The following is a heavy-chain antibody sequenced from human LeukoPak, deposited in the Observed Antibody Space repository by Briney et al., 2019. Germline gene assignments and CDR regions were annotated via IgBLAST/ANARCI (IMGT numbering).Heavy chain of an antibody. D-gene: IGHD2-2*01. V-gene: IGHV4-61*02. Sequence: SETLSLTCTVSGGSISSGSYYWSWIRQPAGKGLEWIGRIYTSGSTNYNPSLKSRVTISVDTSKNQFSLKLSSVTAADPAVYYCARVGCSSTSCYGWFYYMDVWGKGTTVTVPS. J-gene: IGHJ6*03. CDR1: GGSISSGSYY. CDR3: ARVGCSSTSCYGWFYYMDV. CDR2: IYTSGST.